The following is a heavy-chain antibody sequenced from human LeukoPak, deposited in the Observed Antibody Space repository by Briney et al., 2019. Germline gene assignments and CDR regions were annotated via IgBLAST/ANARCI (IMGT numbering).Heavy chain of an antibody. CDR3: AGSLWFGNWFDP. CDR1: GYTFTSYG. CDR2: ISAYNGNT. J-gene: IGHJ5*02. V-gene: IGHV1-18*01. Sequence: ASVKVSCKASGYTFTSYGISWVRQAPGQGLEWMGWISAYNGNTNYAQKLQGRVTMTTDTSTSTAYMELRSLRSDDTAVYYCAGSLWFGNWFDPWGQGTLVTVSS. D-gene: IGHD3-10*01.